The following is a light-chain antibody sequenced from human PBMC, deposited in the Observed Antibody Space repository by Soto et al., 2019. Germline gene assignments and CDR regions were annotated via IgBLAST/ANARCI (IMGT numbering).Light chain of an antibody. CDR1: NGISNY. V-gene: IGKV1-33*01. Sequence: DIQMTQSQSSLSASVGDLVTITCQSINGISNYLTWFQHKSGKAPKLLIYAASNLETVVPSRVSGSGSGTDFNCTISSLQHEDMETYYCQQSENLPYTFGQGTRREIK. J-gene: IGKJ5*01. CDR2: AAS. CDR3: QQSENLPYT.